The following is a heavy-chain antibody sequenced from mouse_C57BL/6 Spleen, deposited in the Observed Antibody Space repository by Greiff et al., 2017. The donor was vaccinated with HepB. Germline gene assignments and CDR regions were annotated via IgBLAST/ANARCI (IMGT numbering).Heavy chain of an antibody. V-gene: IGHV3-8*01. Sequence: EVKLMESGPGLAKPSQSLSLSCSVTGYSITSDYWNWIRQFPGNKLEYMGNISYSGSTYYNPSLKSRISIIRDTAKNQYYLQWKSVTTDDTAAYYGAREGGRYYFDYWGQGTTLTVSS. CDR1: GYSITSDY. D-gene: IGHD3-3*01. CDR2: ISYSGST. J-gene: IGHJ2*01. CDR3: AREGGRYYFDY.